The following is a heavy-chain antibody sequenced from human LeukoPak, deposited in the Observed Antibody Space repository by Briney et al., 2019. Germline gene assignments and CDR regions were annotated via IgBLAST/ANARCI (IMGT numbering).Heavy chain of an antibody. CDR1: GGSISSSSYY. D-gene: IGHD5-18*01. J-gene: IGHJ5*02. Sequence: SETLSLTCTVSGGSISSSSYYWGWIRQPPGKGLEWIGSIYYSGSTYYNPSLKSRVTISVDTSKNQFSLKLSSVTAADTAVYYCARLGLQLWLEGFDPWGQGTLVTVSS. CDR3: ARLGLQLWLEGFDP. CDR2: IYYSGST. V-gene: IGHV4-39*01.